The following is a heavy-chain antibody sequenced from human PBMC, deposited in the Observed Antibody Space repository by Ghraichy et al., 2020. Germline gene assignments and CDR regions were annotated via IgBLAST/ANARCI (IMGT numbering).Heavy chain of an antibody. CDR1: GYIFTTLD. CDR2: MNPDSGNT. CDR3: ARRVVNYSKDHDAYDV. D-gene: IGHD2-2*01. Sequence: ASVKVSCKVSGYIFTTLDIHWLRQAPGQGLEWMGWMNPDSGNTAYAPRLQGRVTMTRDTSMSTAYMELSSLKSDDTAVYYCARRVVNYSKDHDAYDVWGQGTMVTVSS. V-gene: IGHV1-8*02. J-gene: IGHJ3*01.